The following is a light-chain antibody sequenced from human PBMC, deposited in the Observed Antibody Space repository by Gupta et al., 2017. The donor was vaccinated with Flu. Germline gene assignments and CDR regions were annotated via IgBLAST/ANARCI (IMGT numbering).Light chain of an antibody. J-gene: IGKJ3*01. CDR1: KSVGID. CDR2: GAI. CDR3: EQDNNWIL. V-gene: IGKV3-15*01. Sequence: SPATLSASPGERATLSCRASKSVGIDLDWYQQKPGQAPRLLIYGAIHRADGIPDRFSGSGYGTEFSLTITSLQNEDFAVYYWEQDNNWILFGQGTTVDIK.